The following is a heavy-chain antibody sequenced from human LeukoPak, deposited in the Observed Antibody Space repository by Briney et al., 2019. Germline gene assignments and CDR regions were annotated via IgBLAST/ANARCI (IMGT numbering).Heavy chain of an antibody. V-gene: IGHV4-59*01. CDR3: ARVDEFLDYGMDV. D-gene: IGHD3-3*01. CDR2: IYYSGST. J-gene: IGHJ6*02. Sequence: SETLSLTCTVSGGSISSYYWSWIRQPPGKGLEWIGYIYYSGSTNYNPSLKSRVTISVDTSKNQFSLKLSSVTAADTAVYYCARVDEFLDYGMDVWGQGTTVTVSS. CDR1: GGSISSYY.